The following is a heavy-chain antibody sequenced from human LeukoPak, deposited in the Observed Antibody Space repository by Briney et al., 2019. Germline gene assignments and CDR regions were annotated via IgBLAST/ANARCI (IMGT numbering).Heavy chain of an antibody. D-gene: IGHD4-23*01. V-gene: IGHV1-8*01. CDR2: MNPSSGNT. J-gene: IGHJ4*02. CDR3: ATELRWKDH. Sequence: ASVKVSCKASGYTFTSYDINWVRQATGQGLEWLGWMNPSSGNTGYAQKFQGRVTMTRDTSISTAYMELSSLRSEDTAVYYCATELRWKDHWGQGTLVTVSS. CDR1: GYTFTSYD.